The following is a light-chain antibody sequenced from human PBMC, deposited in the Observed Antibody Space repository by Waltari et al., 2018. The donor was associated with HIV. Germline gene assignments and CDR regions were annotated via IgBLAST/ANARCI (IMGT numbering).Light chain of an antibody. CDR1: SSNIGSNT. CDR2: GNN. Sequence: QSVLTQPPSTSGTPGQRVTISCSGSSSNIGSNTVNWYQHLPGTAPKLLIYGNNQPPSGVPDRFSGYKAGTSASLAISGLQSEDEADYYCAAWDDSLNGLWVFGGGTKLTVL. CDR3: AAWDDSLNGLWV. V-gene: IGLV1-44*01. J-gene: IGLJ3*02.